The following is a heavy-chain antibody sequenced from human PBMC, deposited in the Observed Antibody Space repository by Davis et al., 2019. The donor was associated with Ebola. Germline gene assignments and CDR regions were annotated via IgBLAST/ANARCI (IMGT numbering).Heavy chain of an antibody. D-gene: IGHD6-19*01. Sequence: PSETLSLTCAVYGGSFSGYYWSWIRQPPGKGLEWVGEINHSGSTNYNPSLKSRVTISVDTSKNQFSLKLSSVTAADTAVYYCAREPPGIAVAGTFPLDWGQGTLVTVSS. J-gene: IGHJ4*02. CDR3: AREPPGIAVAGTFPLD. CDR1: GGSFSGYY. V-gene: IGHV4-34*01. CDR2: INHSGST.